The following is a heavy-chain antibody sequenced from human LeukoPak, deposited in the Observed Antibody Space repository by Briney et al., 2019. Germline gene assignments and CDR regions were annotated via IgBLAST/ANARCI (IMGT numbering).Heavy chain of an antibody. CDR1: GGSINTYY. D-gene: IGHD1-26*01. CDR2: VYHSGTS. CDR3: ARLALQEVGATQTYYLDY. V-gene: IGHV4-59*01. Sequence: SETLSLTCTVSGGSINTYYWSWIRQPPGKGLEWIASVYHSGTSSYSPSLRSRVTISVDTSKIQFSLKLSSVTAADTAVYYCARLALQEVGATQTYYLDYWGQGTLVTVSS. J-gene: IGHJ4*02.